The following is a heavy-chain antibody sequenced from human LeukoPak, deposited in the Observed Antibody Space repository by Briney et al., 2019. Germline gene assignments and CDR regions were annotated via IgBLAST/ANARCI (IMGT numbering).Heavy chain of an antibody. Sequence: GGSLRLSCEASGFTLSSYAMSWVRQAPGKGLEWVSGIIDSGDITYYANSVKGRFTISRDNSKNTLYLQMNSQGAEDTAVYYCSKLGGQEVYNYYVGVWGKGTTVAVSS. CDR2: IIDSGDIT. D-gene: IGHD3-16*01. CDR3: SKLGGQEVYNYYVGV. V-gene: IGHV3-23*01. J-gene: IGHJ6*03. CDR1: GFTLSSYA.